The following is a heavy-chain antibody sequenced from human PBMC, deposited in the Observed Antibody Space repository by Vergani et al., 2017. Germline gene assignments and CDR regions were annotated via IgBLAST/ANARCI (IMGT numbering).Heavy chain of an antibody. V-gene: IGHV1-18*01. CDR1: SHTFQTYG. CDR3: ARGGSYGVYFGDYYYYGMDV. J-gene: IGHJ6*02. Sequence: VQLLESGAELKKPGASVSVSCKGSSHTFQTYGISWVRQAPGKGLEWMAWIRPYTGHTIYAQKFQDRVTMTTDTSTSTAYMELRSLRSDDTAVYYCARGGSYGVYFGDYYYYGMDVWGQGTTVTVSS. CDR2: IRPYTGHT. D-gene: IGHD1-26*01.